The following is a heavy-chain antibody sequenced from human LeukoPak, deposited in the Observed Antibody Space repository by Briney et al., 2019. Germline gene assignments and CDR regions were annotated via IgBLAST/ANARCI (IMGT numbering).Heavy chain of an antibody. V-gene: IGHV3-74*03. CDR3: ARGFALIPAGVPDY. J-gene: IGHJ4*02. CDR2: IKTDGSST. D-gene: IGHD2-2*01. CDR1: GFTFSNYW. Sequence: GGSLRLSCAASGFTFSNYWMHWVRQAPGKGLVWVSRIKTDGSSTTYADSVKGRFTMSRDNAKNTLYLQMSSLRAEDTAVYYRARGFALIPAGVPDYWGQGTLVTVSS.